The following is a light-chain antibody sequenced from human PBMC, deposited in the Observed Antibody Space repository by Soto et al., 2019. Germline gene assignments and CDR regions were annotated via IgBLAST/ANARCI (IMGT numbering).Light chain of an antibody. CDR1: QSVSGY. J-gene: IGKJ5*01. V-gene: IGKV3-11*01. CDR3: QQRSNWPTIT. CDR2: GAS. Sequence: EIVLTQSPATLSLSPGETATLSCRASQSVSGYIGWYQQKPGQAPRLLIHGASSRATGIPDRFSGSGSGTDFTLTISRLEPEDFAVYYCQQRSNWPTITFGQGTRLEI.